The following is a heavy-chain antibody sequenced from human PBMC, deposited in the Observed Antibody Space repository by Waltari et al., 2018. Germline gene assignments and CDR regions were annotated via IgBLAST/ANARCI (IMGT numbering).Heavy chain of an antibody. CDR1: GYSISSGYY. V-gene: IGHV4-38-2*02. CDR3: ARDDRGGSSWYVWFDP. Sequence: QVQLQESGPGLVKPSETLSLPCTVSGYSISSGYYWGWILQPPGKGLEWIGSIYHSGSTYYNPSLKSRVTISVDTSKNQFSLKLSSVTAADTAVYYCARDDRGGSSWYVWFDPWGQGTLVTVSS. CDR2: IYHSGST. D-gene: IGHD6-13*01. J-gene: IGHJ5*02.